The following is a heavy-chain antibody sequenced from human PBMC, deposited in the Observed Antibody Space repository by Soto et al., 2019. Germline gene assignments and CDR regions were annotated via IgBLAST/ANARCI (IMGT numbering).Heavy chain of an antibody. CDR1: GFTFSNYW. CDR2: IYSGGTT. J-gene: IGHJ5*02. D-gene: IGHD3-22*01. V-gene: IGHV3-66*01. CDR3: ARNGDSSDYRGWFDP. Sequence: GGSLRLSCAASGFTFSNYWMSWVRQVPGKGLEWVSVIYSGGTTYYADSVKGRFTISRDNSKNTLYLQMNSLRAEDTAVYYCARNGDSSDYRGWFDPWGQGT.